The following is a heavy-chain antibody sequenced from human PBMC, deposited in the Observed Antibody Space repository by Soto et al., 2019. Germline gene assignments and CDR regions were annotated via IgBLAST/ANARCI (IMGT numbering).Heavy chain of an antibody. CDR1: VGSITSGGYS. J-gene: IGHJ5*02. CDR2: IYYSGST. V-gene: IGHV4-31*03. CDR3: ARGPDPAWFDP. D-gene: IGHD2-2*01. Sequence: QVQLQESGPGLVKPSQTLSLTCTVSVGSITSGGYSWSWIRHHPGKGLEWIGYIYYSGSTYYNPSLKSRVTISVDTSKNQFSLKLSSVTAADTAVYYCARGPDPAWFDPWGQGTLVTVSS.